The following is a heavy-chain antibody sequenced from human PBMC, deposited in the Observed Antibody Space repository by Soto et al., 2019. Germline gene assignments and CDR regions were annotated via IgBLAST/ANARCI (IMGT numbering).Heavy chain of an antibody. D-gene: IGHD1-26*01. CDR3: AKDLGWYSGSYSAY. Sequence: GGSLRLSCAASGFTFSSYAMSWVRQAPGKGLEWVSAISGSGGSTYYADSVKGRFTISRDNSKNTLYLQMNSLRAEDTAVYYCAKDLGWYSGSYSAYWGQGTLVTVSS. J-gene: IGHJ4*02. V-gene: IGHV3-23*01. CDR2: ISGSGGST. CDR1: GFTFSSYA.